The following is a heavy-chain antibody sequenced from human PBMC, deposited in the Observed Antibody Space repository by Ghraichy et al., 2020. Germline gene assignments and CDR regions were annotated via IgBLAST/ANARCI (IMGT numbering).Heavy chain of an antibody. J-gene: IGHJ6*02. CDR2: IYTSGST. V-gene: IGHV4-61*02. Sequence: SETLSLTCTVSGGSISSGSYYWSWIRQPAGKGLEWIGRIYTSGSTNYNPSLKSRVTISVDTSKNQFSLKLSSVTAADTAVYYCARVPPHVLLYRYGMDVWGQGTTVTVSS. CDR3: ARVPPHVLLYRYGMDV. CDR1: GGSISSGSYY. D-gene: IGHD3-10*01.